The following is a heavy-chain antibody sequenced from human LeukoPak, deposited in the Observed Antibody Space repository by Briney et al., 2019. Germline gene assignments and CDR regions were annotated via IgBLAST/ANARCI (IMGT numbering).Heavy chain of an antibody. J-gene: IGHJ3*02. V-gene: IGHV1-69*06. Sequence: GASVKVSCKASGYTFTGYYMHWVRQAPGQGLEWMGGIIPIFGTANYAQKFQGRVTITADKSTSTAYMELSSLRSEDTAVYYCARVLPAGYCSGGSCHHDAFDIWGQGAMVTVSS. D-gene: IGHD2-15*01. CDR1: GYTFTGYY. CDR3: ARVLPAGYCSGGSCHHDAFDI. CDR2: IIPIFGTA.